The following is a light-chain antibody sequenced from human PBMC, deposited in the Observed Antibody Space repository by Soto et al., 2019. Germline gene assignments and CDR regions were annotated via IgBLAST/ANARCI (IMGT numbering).Light chain of an antibody. Sequence: QSALTQPRSVSGSPGQSVTISCTGASSDVAAYMYVSWYQQYTGKAPKVIIYDVTQRPSGVPDRFSGSKSGNAASLTISGLQADDEADYYCCSYAGSHTKYVFGTGTKVTVL. CDR3: CSYAGSHTKYV. CDR1: SSDVAAYMY. CDR2: DVT. J-gene: IGLJ1*01. V-gene: IGLV2-11*01.